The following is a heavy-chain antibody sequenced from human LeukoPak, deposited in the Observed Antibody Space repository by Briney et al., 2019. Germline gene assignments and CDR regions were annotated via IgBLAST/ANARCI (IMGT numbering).Heavy chain of an antibody. CDR3: ARDPGYSYGYDPVNYYGMDV. J-gene: IGHJ6*02. Sequence: GRSLRLSSAASGFTFSSYGMHWVRQAPGKGLEWVAVISYDGSNKYYADSVKGRFTISRDNSKNTLYLQMNSLRAEDTAVYYCARDPGYSYGYDPVNYYGMDVWGQGTTVTVSS. CDR1: GFTFSSYG. CDR2: ISYDGSNK. V-gene: IGHV3-30*03. D-gene: IGHD5-18*01.